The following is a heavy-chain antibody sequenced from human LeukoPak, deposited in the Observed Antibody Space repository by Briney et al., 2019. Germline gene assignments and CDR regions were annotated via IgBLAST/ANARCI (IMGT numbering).Heavy chain of an antibody. D-gene: IGHD5-12*01. Sequence: GGSLRLSCAASGFTVSSNYMSWVRQAPGKGLEWVSVIYSGGSTYYADSVKGRFTISRDNSMNTLYLQMNSLRAEDTAVYYCARDVELQEMATERSVAFDIWGQGTMVTVSS. CDR3: ARDVELQEMATERSVAFDI. J-gene: IGHJ3*02. V-gene: IGHV3-66*01. CDR2: IYSGGST. CDR1: GFTVSSNY.